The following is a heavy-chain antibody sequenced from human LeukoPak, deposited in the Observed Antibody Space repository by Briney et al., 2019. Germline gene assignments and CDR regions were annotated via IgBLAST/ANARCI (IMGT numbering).Heavy chain of an antibody. V-gene: IGHV1-46*01. Sequence: ASVKVSCKASGYTFTSYYMHWVRQAPGQGLEWMGIINPSGGSTSYAQKFQGRVTMTRDMSTSTVYMELSSLRSEDTAVYYCARSLLERLRFDYWGQGTLVTVSS. CDR2: INPSGGST. CDR1: GYTFTSYY. CDR3: ARSLLERLRFDY. J-gene: IGHJ4*02. D-gene: IGHD1-1*01.